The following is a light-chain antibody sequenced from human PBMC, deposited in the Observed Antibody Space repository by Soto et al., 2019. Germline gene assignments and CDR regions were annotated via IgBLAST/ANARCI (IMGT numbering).Light chain of an antibody. V-gene: IGKV3-20*01. CDR2: AAS. J-gene: IGKJ1*01. CDR1: QSVSSSH. CDR3: QQHGTT. Sequence: EIVLTQSPGTLSLSPGARAPLSCRASQSVSSSHLAWYQHKPGQAPRLLIYAASSRATGIPDRFSGSGSGTDFTLTISRLEPEDSAVYYCQQHGTTFGQGTKVDIK.